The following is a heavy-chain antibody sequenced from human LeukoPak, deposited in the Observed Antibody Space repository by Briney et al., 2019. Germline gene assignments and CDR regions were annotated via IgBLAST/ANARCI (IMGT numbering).Heavy chain of an antibody. CDR2: INHSGST. CDR1: GGSFSGYY. Sequence: SETLSRTCAVYGGSFSGYYWSWIREPPGKGLEWIGEINHSGSTNYNPSLKSRVTISVDTSKNQFSLNLSSVTAADTAVYYCARELSWFDPWGQGTLVTVSS. CDR3: ARELSWFDP. J-gene: IGHJ5*02. D-gene: IGHD3-10*01. V-gene: IGHV4-34*01.